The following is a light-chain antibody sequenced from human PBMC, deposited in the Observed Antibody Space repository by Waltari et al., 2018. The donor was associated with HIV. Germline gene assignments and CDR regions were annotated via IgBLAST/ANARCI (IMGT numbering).Light chain of an antibody. V-gene: IGLV4-69*01. Sequence: QVVLTQAPSASASLGTSVNFTCTLSSGHSSYDIAWHQQPPGKGPRYLMKLHSDVSHNRGDGIPDRFSGSSSGAERHLIISSLHSDDEADYYCQTWGSGIVIFGGGTKLTVL. J-gene: IGLJ2*01. CDR3: QTWGSGIVI. CDR1: SGHSSYD. CDR2: LHSDVSH.